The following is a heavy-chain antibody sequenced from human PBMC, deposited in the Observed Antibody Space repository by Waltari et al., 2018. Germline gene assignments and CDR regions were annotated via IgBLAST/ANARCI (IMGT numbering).Heavy chain of an antibody. CDR2: INPSGGST. Sequence: QVQLVQSGAEVKKPGASVKVSCKASGYTFTSYYMHWVRQAPGQGLEWMGIINPSGGSTSYAQKFQGRVTMTRDTSTSTVYMELSSLRSEDTAVYYCARGDIVVVPAAASPDAFDIWGQGTMVTVSS. J-gene: IGHJ3*02. V-gene: IGHV1-46*01. CDR3: ARGDIVVVPAAASPDAFDI. CDR1: GYTFTSYY. D-gene: IGHD2-2*01.